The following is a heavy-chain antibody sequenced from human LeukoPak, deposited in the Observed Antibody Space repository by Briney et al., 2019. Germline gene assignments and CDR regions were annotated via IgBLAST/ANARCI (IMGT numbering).Heavy chain of an antibody. J-gene: IGHJ4*02. CDR3: ARVPWLGNYFDC. Sequence: SETLSLTCAVYGGSFSGYYWSWIRQPPGKGLEWIGEINHSGSTNYNPSLKSRVTISVDTSKNQFSLKLSSVTAADTAVYYCARVPWLGNYFDCWGQGTLVTVSS. D-gene: IGHD3-10*01. CDR1: GGSFSGYY. V-gene: IGHV4-34*01. CDR2: INHSGST.